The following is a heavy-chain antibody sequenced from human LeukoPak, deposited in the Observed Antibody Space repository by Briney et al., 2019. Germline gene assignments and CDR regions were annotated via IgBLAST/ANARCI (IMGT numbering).Heavy chain of an antibody. D-gene: IGHD6-13*01. V-gene: IGHV4-39*01. Sequence: SETLSLTCTVSGGSISSTFYYWGWIRQPPGKGLEWIGSIYSSGSTYYNPSLKSRVTISVDTSKNQFSLKLSSVTAADTAVYYCTTFNAGIAAAGTNYWGQGTLVTVSS. CDR3: TTFNAGIAAAGTNY. J-gene: IGHJ4*02. CDR2: IYSSGST. CDR1: GGSISSTFYY.